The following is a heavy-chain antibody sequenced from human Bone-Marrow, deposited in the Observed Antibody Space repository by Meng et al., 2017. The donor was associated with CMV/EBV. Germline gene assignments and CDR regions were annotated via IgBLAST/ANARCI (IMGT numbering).Heavy chain of an antibody. CDR2: MNPNSGNT. D-gene: IGHD2-2*01. Sequence: ASVKVSCKASGYTFTSYGISWVRQAPGQGLEWMGWMNPNSGNTGYAQKFQGRVTMTRNTSISTAYMELSSLRSEDTAVYYCARGRNQLLWVYYYYGMDVWAQGTTVTVSS. V-gene: IGHV1-8*02. CDR1: GYTFTSYG. J-gene: IGHJ6*02. CDR3: ARGRNQLLWVYYYYGMDV.